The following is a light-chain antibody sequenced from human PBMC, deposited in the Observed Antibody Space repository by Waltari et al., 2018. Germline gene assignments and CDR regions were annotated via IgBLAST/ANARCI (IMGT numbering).Light chain of an antibody. J-gene: IGKJ4*01. CDR3: QQCYDVPLS. Sequence: DIVMPQYPDSLAVSLGERVTIHCKSSQGVLKRSTNRQYIAWYQQKVGHPPKLLIYWASARAFGVPDRCSGSGSGTDCTLTISDLQAEDVAVYFCQQCYDVPLSCGGGTKVEIK. V-gene: IGKV4-1*01. CDR2: WAS. CDR1: QGVLKRSTNRQY.